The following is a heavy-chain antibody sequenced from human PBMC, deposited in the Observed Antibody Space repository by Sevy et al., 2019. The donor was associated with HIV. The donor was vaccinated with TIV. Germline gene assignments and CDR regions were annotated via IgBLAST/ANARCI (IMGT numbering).Heavy chain of an antibody. Sequence: ASVKVSCKASGYTFTDYYMHWVRQAPGQGLEWMGRINPKSGGTNYAQKFQGRVTMTRDTSISTAYMELSRLRSDETAVYYCARYCSSTSCYATPFDYWGQGTLVTVSS. V-gene: IGHV1-2*06. D-gene: IGHD2-2*01. CDR1: GYTFTDYY. CDR3: ARYCSSTSCYATPFDY. J-gene: IGHJ4*02. CDR2: INPKSGGT.